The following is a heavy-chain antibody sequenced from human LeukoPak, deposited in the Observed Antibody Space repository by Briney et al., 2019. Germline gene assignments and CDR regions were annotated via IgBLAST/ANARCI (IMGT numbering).Heavy chain of an antibody. Sequence: SLRLSCAASGFTFDDYAMHWVRQAPGKGLEWVSGISWNSGSIGYADSVKGRFTISRDSAKNSPYLQMNSLRAEDTALYYCAKGSSSYPENWFDPWGQGTLVTVSS. CDR2: ISWNSGSI. D-gene: IGHD6-13*01. J-gene: IGHJ5*02. CDR1: GFTFDDYA. CDR3: AKGSSSYPENWFDP. V-gene: IGHV3-9*01.